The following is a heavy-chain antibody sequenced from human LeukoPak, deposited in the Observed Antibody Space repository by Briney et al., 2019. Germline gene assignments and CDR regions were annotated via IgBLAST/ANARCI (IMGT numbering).Heavy chain of an antibody. J-gene: IGHJ5*02. CDR2: ISGSGDST. V-gene: IGHV3-23*01. CDR1: GFTFSSYA. D-gene: IGHD6-13*01. Sequence: GGSLRLSCAASGFTFSSYAMTWVRQAPGKWLEWVSVISGSGDSTYYADSVKGRFTISRDNSKNTLYLQMNSLRAEDTAVYYCAKIAAGYSSSWYDWFDPWGQGTLVTVSS. CDR3: AKIAAGYSSSWYDWFDP.